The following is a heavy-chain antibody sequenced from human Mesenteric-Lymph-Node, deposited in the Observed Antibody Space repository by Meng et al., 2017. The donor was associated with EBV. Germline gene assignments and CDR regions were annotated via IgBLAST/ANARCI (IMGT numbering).Heavy chain of an antibody. V-gene: IGHV4-4*02. CDR3: AKAEGGTYPPFDS. Sequence: QGQLQESGPGLVKPLETLSRTCAVPGGSISSINWWTWVRQPPGKGLEWIGEIYHSGSTNYNPSLKSRVTVSVDKSKNQFSLKLISVTAADTAIYYCAKAEGGTYPPFDSWGQGTLVTVSS. CDR2: IYHSGST. J-gene: IGHJ4*02. CDR1: GGSISSINW. D-gene: IGHD1-7*01.